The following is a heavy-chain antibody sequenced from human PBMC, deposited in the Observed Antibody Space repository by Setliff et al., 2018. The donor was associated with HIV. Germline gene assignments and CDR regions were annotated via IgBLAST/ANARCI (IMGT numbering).Heavy chain of an antibody. J-gene: IGHJ3*02. CDR2: IIPIFGTA. CDR1: GDTFSSYA. V-gene: IGHV1-69*13. CDR3: ARDQGLTVTHSDDAFDI. Sequence: GASVKVSCKASGDTFSSYAISWVRQAPGQGLEWMGGIIPIFGTANYAQKFQGRVTITADESTSTAYMELSSLRSEDTAVYYCARDQGLTVTHSDDAFDIWGQGTMVTVSS. D-gene: IGHD4-17*01.